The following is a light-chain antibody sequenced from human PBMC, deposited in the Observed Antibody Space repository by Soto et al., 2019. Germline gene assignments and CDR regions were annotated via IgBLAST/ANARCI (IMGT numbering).Light chain of an antibody. CDR3: SSYAASSLE. J-gene: IGLJ2*01. CDR1: SSDIGDDNY. CDR2: DVD. V-gene: IGLV2-14*01. Sequence: QLVLTQPASVSGSPGQSITISCTGTSSDIGDDNYVSWYQQYPGKAPRLVLYDVDNRPSGISDRFSGSKSGDTASLTISGLQAEDEANYYCSSYAASSLEFGGGTQLTVL.